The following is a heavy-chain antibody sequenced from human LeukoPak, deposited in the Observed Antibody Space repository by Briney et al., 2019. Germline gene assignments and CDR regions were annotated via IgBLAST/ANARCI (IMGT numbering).Heavy chain of an antibody. D-gene: IGHD3-10*01. Sequence: GGSLRLSCAASGFTFSSYSMNWVRQAPGKGLEWVSSISSSSSYIYYADSVKVRFTISRDNAKNSLYLQMNSLRAEDTAVYYCARVRDYYGSGSYRGKGFDYWGQGTLVTVSS. CDR1: GFTFSSYS. CDR3: ARVRDYYGSGSYRGKGFDY. J-gene: IGHJ4*02. V-gene: IGHV3-21*01. CDR2: ISSSSSYI.